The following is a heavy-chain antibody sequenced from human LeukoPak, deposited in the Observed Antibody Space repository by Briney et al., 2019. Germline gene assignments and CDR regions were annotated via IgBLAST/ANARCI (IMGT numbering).Heavy chain of an antibody. V-gene: IGHV4-61*09. Sequence: PSETLSLTCTVSGASINSGSYYWSWIRQPAGKGLEFIGHFYSSGSTNYNPSLKSRVSISVDTSKNQFSLKLSSVTAADTAVYYCARFPSYFTMVRGVISAIDYWGQGTLVTVSS. J-gene: IGHJ4*02. CDR1: GASINSGSYY. D-gene: IGHD3-10*01. CDR3: ARFPSYFTMVRGVISAIDY. CDR2: FYSSGST.